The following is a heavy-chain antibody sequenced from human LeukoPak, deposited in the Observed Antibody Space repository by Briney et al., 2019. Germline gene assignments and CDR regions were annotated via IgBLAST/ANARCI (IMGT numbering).Heavy chain of an antibody. CDR3: ARGQRMAVWYNY. CDR2: ISYDGSNK. D-gene: IGHD6-13*01. J-gene: IGHJ4*02. V-gene: IGHV3-30*03. CDR1: GFTFSSYG. Sequence: PGGSLRLSCAASGFTFSSYGMHWVRQAPGKGLEWVAVISYDGSNKYYADSVKGRFTISRDNSKNTLYLQMNSLRAEDTAVYYCARGQRMAVWYNYWGQGTLVTVSS.